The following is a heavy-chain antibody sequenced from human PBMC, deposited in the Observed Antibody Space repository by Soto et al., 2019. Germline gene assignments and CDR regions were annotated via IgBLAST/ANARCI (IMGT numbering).Heavy chain of an antibody. V-gene: IGHV1-18*01. CDR3: ARDLAVGLVDY. J-gene: IGHJ4*02. Sequence: QVQLEQSGAEVKKHGASVKVSCKDSGYTFTSYGISWLRQAPGQGLEWMGWISAYNGNTKYAQKLQGRVTMTTDTSTSSAYIKLRSLRSDDTAVYYCARDLAVGLVDYWGQGSLVNFSS. CDR1: GYTFTSYG. CDR2: ISAYNGNT.